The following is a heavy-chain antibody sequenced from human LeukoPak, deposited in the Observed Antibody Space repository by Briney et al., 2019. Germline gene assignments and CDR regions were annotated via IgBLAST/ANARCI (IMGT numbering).Heavy chain of an antibody. D-gene: IGHD1-26*01. Sequence: SVKVSCKASGGTFSSYAISWVRQAPGQGLEWMGGIIPIFGTANYAQKFQGRVTITADESTSTAYMELSSLRSEDTAVYYCATATSGSYNWFDPWGQGILVTVSS. CDR3: ATATSGSYNWFDP. CDR1: GGTFSSYA. V-gene: IGHV1-69*13. J-gene: IGHJ5*02. CDR2: IIPIFGTA.